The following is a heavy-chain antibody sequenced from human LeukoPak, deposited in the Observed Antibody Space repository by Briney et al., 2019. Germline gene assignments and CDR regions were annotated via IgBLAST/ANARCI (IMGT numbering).Heavy chain of an antibody. D-gene: IGHD1-26*01. CDR2: IRYDGSNK. CDR1: GFTFSSYG. CDR3: AKDHIVGASFLDY. V-gene: IGHV3-30*02. Sequence: GGSLRLSCAASGFTFSSYGMHWVRQAPGKGLEWVAFIRYDGSNKYYADSVKGRFTISRDNSKNTLYLQMNSLRAEDTAVYYCAKDHIVGASFLDYWGQGTLVTVSS. J-gene: IGHJ4*02.